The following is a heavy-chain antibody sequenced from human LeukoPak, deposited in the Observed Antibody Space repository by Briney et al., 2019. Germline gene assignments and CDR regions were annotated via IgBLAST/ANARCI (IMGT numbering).Heavy chain of an antibody. D-gene: IGHD2-2*01. CDR3: ARTPPYQLPSDDAFDI. CDR2: IIPIFGTA. J-gene: IGHJ3*02. V-gene: IGHV1-69*01. CDR1: GGTLSSYA. Sequence: SVKVSCKASGGTLSSYAISWVRQAPGQGLEWMGGIIPIFGTANYAQKFQGRVTITADESTSTAYMELSSLRSEDTAVYYCARTPPYQLPSDDAFDIWGQGTTVTVSS.